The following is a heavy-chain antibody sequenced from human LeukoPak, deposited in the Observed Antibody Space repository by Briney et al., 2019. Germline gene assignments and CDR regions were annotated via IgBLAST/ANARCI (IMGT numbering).Heavy chain of an antibody. J-gene: IGHJ5*02. CDR3: AKDIDPHYDFWSGYPDP. CDR2: ISWAGGST. V-gene: IGHV3-43D*03. CDR1: GFTFDDYA. D-gene: IGHD3-3*01. Sequence: GGSLRLSCAASGFTFDDYAMHWVRQAPGKGLEWVSLISWAGGSTYYADSVKGRFTISRDNSKNSLYLQMNSLRAEDTALYYCAKDIDPHYDFWSGYPDPWGQGTLVTVSS.